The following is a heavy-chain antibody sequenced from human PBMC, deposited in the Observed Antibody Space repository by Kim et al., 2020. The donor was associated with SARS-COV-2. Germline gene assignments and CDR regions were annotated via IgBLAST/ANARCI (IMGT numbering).Heavy chain of an antibody. CDR2: ISNDGRNK. V-gene: IGHV3-30*04. CDR3: AREYYFVSGNYYTTAY. Sequence: GGSLRLSCAASGFTFSSYTMYWVRQAPGKGLEWGVLISNDGRNKYYADSVKGRFTISRDNSKNTLYLQMNSLRPEDTAVYYCAREYYFVSGNYYTTAYWG. J-gene: IGHJ4*01. D-gene: IGHD3-10*01. CDR1: GFTFSSYT.